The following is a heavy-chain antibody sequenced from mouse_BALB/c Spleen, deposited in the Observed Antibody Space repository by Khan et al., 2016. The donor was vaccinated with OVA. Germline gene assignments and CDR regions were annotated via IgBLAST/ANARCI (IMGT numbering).Heavy chain of an antibody. Sequence: EVQLQESGPELGKPGASVKMSCKPSGYIFTNYVPHWVKQKPGQGLEWIGYINPYNGGTKYNEKFRGKATLASDKSSITAYLELSSLTSEDSAVYYCARGNWQSYYFDYWGLGTTLTLSS. CDR3: ARGNWQSYYFDY. CDR1: GYIFTNYV. D-gene: IGHD4-1*01. CDR2: INPYNGGT. V-gene: IGHV1S136*01. J-gene: IGHJ2*01.